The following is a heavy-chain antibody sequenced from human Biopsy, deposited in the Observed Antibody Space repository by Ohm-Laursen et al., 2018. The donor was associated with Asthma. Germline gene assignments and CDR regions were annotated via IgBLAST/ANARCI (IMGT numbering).Heavy chain of an antibody. D-gene: IGHD3-22*01. J-gene: IGHJ4*02. CDR3: ARAQDYYDSRGYYRSFDY. CDR2: IYYSGST. V-gene: IGHV4-31*03. CDR1: YGSITSGGYY. Sequence: TLSLTCTISYGSITSGGYYWTWIRQHPGKDLEWIGFIYYSGSTYYNPSLKSRVSISIDMSKNQFSLKLSSVTAADTAVYYCARAQDYYDSRGYYRSFDYWGQGTLVTVSS.